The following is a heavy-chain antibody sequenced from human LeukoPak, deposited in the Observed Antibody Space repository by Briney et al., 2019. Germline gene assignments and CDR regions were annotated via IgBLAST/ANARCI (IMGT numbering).Heavy chain of an antibody. D-gene: IGHD3-22*01. CDR3: ARRVLRWLALDY. CDR2: IYHSGST. V-gene: IGHV4-4*02. Sequence: SETLSLTCAVSGCSISSSNWWSWVRQPPGKGLEWIGEIYHSGSTNYNPSLKSRVTISVDKSKNQFSLKLSSVTAADTAVYYCARRVLRWLALDYWGQGTLVTVSS. J-gene: IGHJ4*02. CDR1: GCSISSSNW.